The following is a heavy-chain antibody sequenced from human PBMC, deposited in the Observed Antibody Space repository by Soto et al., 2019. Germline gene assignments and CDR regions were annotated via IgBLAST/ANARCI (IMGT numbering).Heavy chain of an antibody. Sequence: PSQTLSLTCAISGDSVSSNSAAWNWIRQSPSRGLEWLGRTYYRSKWYNDYAVSVKSRITINPDTSKNQFSLQLNSVTPEDTAVYYCAREPSQDSSGWPRNWFDPWGQGTLVTVSS. CDR1: GDSVSSNSAA. V-gene: IGHV6-1*01. J-gene: IGHJ5*02. CDR2: TYYRSKWYN. CDR3: AREPSQDSSGWPRNWFDP. D-gene: IGHD6-19*01.